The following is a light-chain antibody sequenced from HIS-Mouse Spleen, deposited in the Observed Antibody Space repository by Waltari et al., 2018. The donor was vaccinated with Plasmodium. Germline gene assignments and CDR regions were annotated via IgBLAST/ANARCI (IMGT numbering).Light chain of an antibody. CDR2: KDS. V-gene: IGLV3-25*03. CDR1: ALPKKD. CDR3: QSADSSGTYRV. Sequence: SYELTQPPSVSVSPGQTARSTCSGDALPKKDAYLYQQKPGQAPVLGIYKDSERPSGIPERFSGSSSGTTVTLTISGVQAEDEADYYCQSADSSGTYRVFGGGTKLTVL. J-gene: IGLJ2*01.